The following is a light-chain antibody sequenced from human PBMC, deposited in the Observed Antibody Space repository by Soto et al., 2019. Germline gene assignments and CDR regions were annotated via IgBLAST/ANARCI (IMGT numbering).Light chain of an antibody. CDR2: AAS. J-gene: IGKJ4*01. CDR1: QSISSY. Sequence: DLQMTQSPSSLSASVGDRVTITCRASQSISSYLNWYQQKPGKAPKVLLYAASSLQSGVPSRFSGRGSGTDFTLTISSLQPEDFATYYCQQSYSTPLTFGGGTKVEIK. V-gene: IGKV1-39*01. CDR3: QQSYSTPLT.